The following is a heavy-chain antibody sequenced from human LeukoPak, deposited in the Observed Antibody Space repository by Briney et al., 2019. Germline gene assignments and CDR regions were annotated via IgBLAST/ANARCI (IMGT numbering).Heavy chain of an antibody. Sequence: ASVKVSCKASGYTFATYDINWVRQAPGQGLEWMGRIIPILGIANYAQKFQGRVTITADKSTSTAYMELSSLRSEDTAVYYCARAPLPHCSSTSCYRNAFDIWGQGTMVTVSS. V-gene: IGHV1-69*04. CDR2: IIPILGIA. D-gene: IGHD2-2*01. CDR1: GYTFATYD. J-gene: IGHJ3*02. CDR3: ARAPLPHCSSTSCYRNAFDI.